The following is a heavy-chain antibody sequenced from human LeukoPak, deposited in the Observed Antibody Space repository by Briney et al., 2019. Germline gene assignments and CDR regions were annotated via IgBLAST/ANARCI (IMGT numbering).Heavy chain of an antibody. D-gene: IGHD3-22*01. CDR3: AKGGYSYDSSGHNYFDY. CDR1: GFTFSSYG. J-gene: IGHJ4*02. CDR2: IRYDGSNK. Sequence: GGSLRLSCAASGFTFSSYGMHWVRQAPGKGLEWVAFIRYDGSNKYYADSVKGRFTISRDNSKITLYLQMNSLRAEDTVVYYCAKGGYSYDSSGHNYFDYWGQGTLVTVSS. V-gene: IGHV3-30*02.